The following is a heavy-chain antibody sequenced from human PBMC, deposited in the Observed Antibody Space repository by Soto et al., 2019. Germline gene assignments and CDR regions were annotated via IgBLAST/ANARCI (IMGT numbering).Heavy chain of an antibody. CDR1: SGSISSDY. Sequence: SETLSLTCTVSSGSISSDYWSWIRQTPGKGLEWIGYIFYFGSTNYNPSLKSRVTLSIDTSKNQLSLKLSSVTAADTAVYYCARHSPDFDWLSQFDYWGQGTLVTVSS. V-gene: IGHV4-59*08. D-gene: IGHD3-9*01. CDR3: ARHSPDFDWLSQFDY. CDR2: IFYFGST. J-gene: IGHJ4*02.